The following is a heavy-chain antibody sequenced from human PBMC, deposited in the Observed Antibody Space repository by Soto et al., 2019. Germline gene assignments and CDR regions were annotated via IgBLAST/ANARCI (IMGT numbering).Heavy chain of an antibody. CDR3: ARGGYYDTSGSRNYHYYGMDV. V-gene: IGHV1-18*01. CDR2: ISHYNDDT. CDR1: GYTFSSYG. J-gene: IGHJ6*02. D-gene: IGHD3-22*01. Sequence: QAQLVQSGAEVKKPGASVKVSCKASGYTFSSYGISWVRQAPGQGLEWLGWISHYNDDTNYAQKLQGRVTMTTDTSTRTAYMDLRSLRSDDTAVYFCARGGYYDTSGSRNYHYYGMDVWGQGTTVTVSS.